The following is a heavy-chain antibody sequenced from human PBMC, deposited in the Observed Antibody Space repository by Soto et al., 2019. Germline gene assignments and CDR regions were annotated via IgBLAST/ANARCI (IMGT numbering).Heavy chain of an antibody. D-gene: IGHD4-17*01. CDR1: GFSLSTSGMC. V-gene: IGHV2-70*11. CDR3: ARMSYGPNYGGNYYYFDY. Sequence: SGPTLVNPTQTLTLTCTFSGFSLSTSGMCVSWIRQPPGKALEWLARIDWDDDKYYSTSLKTRLTISKDTSKNQVVLTMTNMDPVDTATYYCARMSYGPNYGGNYYYFDYWGQGTLVTVSS. CDR2: IDWDDDK. J-gene: IGHJ4*02.